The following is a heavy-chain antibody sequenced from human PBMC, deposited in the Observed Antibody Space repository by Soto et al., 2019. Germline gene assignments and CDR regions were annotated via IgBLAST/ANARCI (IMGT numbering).Heavy chain of an antibody. CDR2: INPNSGDT. J-gene: IGHJ6*02. CDR1: GYTFTGYY. Sequence: ASVKVSCKASGYTFTGYYMHWVRQAPGQGLEWMGWINPNSGDTNYAQKFQGWVTMTRDTSISTAYMELSRLRSDDTAVYYCARDPNYYGSGSYYSYYYYGMDVWGQATTVTVS. CDR3: ARDPNYYGSGSYYSYYYYGMDV. V-gene: IGHV1-2*04. D-gene: IGHD3-10*01.